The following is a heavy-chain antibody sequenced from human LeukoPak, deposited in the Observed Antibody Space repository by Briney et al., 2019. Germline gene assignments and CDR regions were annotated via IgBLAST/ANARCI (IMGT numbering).Heavy chain of an antibody. V-gene: IGHV3-48*01. CDR1: GFTFSNYW. CDR2: VSTTSYPT. Sequence: GGSLRLSCAASGFTFSNYWMAWVRQAPGRGLEWVSYVSTTSYPTYADSVKGRFTISRDNARNSLYLQMNSLRAEDTAVYYCARDDAYAFDMWGQGTMVAVSS. J-gene: IGHJ3*02. D-gene: IGHD3-16*01. CDR3: ARDDAYAFDM.